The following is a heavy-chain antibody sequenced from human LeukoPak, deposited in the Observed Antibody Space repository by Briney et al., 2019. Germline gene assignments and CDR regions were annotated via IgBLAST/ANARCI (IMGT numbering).Heavy chain of an antibody. CDR3: ARGAVAGHFDY. CDR2: ISSSSSYT. J-gene: IGHJ4*02. V-gene: IGHV3-11*06. Sequence: GSLGLSCAASGFTFSDYYMSWIRQAPGKGLEWVSYISSSSSYTNYADSVKGRFTISRDNAKNSLYLQMNSLRAEDTAVYYCARGAVAGHFDYWGQGTLVTVSS. D-gene: IGHD6-19*01. CDR1: GFTFSDYY.